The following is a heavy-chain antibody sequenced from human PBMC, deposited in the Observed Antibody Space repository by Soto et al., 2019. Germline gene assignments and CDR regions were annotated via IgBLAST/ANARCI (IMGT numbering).Heavy chain of an antibody. CDR2: ISSSSSTI. CDR3: GRDAPRCSVGTFLDY. CDR1: EFTLSAYS. Sequence: EVQLMESGGGLVQPGGSLRLSCAASEFTLSAYSMPWVRQAPGKGLAWVSYISSSSSTIYYAESVRGRFTISRDNAKNSLSLQMHSLRDEDTALFYCGRDAPRCSVGTFLDYWGQGTMVTVSS. V-gene: IGHV3-48*02. J-gene: IGHJ4*02. D-gene: IGHD2-15*01.